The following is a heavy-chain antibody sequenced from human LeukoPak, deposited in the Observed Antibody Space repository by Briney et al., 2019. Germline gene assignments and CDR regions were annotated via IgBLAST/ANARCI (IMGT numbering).Heavy chain of an antibody. CDR3: AGEGEYGDSYS. Sequence: SQTLSLTCALSGDSLSYESDHWNWIPQAPAKVPQWIANIYRGRTRLNPSLTSRGAISVDMSKSQVSLSLTSVTAADTAIYYCAGEGEYGDSYSWGQGALVIVSA. CDR2: IYRGRT. J-gene: IGHJ5*02. CDR1: GDSLSYESDH. V-gene: IGHV4-30-2*01. D-gene: IGHD2-21*01.